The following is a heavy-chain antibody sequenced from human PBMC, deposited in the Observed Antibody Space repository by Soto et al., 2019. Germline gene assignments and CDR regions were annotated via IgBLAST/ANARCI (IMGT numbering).Heavy chain of an antibody. V-gene: IGHV1-18*01. Sequence: QVHLVQSGAEVKKPGASVKVSCQGSGYAFTTYGITWVRQAPGQGLEWMGWISAHNGNTNYAQKLQGRVTVTRDTSTSTAYMELRSLSYDDTAVHYCARGRYGDYWGQGALVTVSS. CDR3: ARGRYGDY. J-gene: IGHJ4*02. CDR1: GYAFTTYG. D-gene: IGHD1-1*01. CDR2: ISAHNGNT.